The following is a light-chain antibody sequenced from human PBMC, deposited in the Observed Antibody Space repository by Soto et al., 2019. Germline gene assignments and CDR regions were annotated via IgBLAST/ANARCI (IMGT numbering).Light chain of an antibody. CDR3: CSCACSCIVV. CDR2: EVS. J-gene: IGLJ2*01. Sequence: QSALTQPPSASGSPGQSVTISCTGTSSDVGGYNYVSWYQQHPGKAPKLMIYEVSKRPSGVPDRFSGSKSGNTASLTVSGLQAEDEADYYFCSCACSCIVVFGGGTKLTVL. V-gene: IGLV2-8*01. CDR1: SSDVGGYNY.